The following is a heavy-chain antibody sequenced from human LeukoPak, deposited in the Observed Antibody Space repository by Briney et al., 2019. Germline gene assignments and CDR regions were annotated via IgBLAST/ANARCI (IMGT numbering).Heavy chain of an antibody. CDR2: INHSGST. D-gene: IGHD2-2*02. J-gene: IGHJ6*03. Sequence: SETLSLTCAVYGGSFSGYYWSWIRQPPGKGLEWIGEINHSGSTNYNPSLKSRVTTSVDTSKNQFSLKLSSVTAADTAVYYCARGAPFVVVPAAIRYYCYYMDVWGKGTTVTVSS. CDR3: ARGAPFVVVPAAIRYYCYYMDV. V-gene: IGHV4-34*01. CDR1: GGSFSGYY.